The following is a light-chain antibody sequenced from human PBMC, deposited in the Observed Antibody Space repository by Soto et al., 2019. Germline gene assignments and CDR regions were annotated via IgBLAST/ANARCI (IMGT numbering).Light chain of an antibody. CDR1: QSVSSY. Sequence: EIVLTQSPATLSLSPGERATLSCRASQSVSSYLAWYQQKPGQAPRLLIYDASNRATDIPARFSGSESGTDFTLTISSLEPDDLAVYYCQQRSDWPSTFGGGTKVQIK. CDR2: DAS. J-gene: IGKJ4*01. V-gene: IGKV3-11*01. CDR3: QQRSDWPST.